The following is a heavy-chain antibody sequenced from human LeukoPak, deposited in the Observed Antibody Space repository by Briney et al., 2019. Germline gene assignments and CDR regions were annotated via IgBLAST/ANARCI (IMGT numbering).Heavy chain of an antibody. J-gene: IGHJ3*02. CDR3: AKDRGYYDSSGYPI. V-gene: IGHV3-30*18. CDR1: GFTFSSYW. Sequence: GGSLRLSCAASGFTFSSYWMSWVRQAPGKGLEWVAVISYDGSNKYYADSVKGRFTISRDNSKNTLYLQMNSLRAEDTAVYYCAKDRGYYDSSGYPIWGQGTMVTVSS. D-gene: IGHD3-22*01. CDR2: ISYDGSNK.